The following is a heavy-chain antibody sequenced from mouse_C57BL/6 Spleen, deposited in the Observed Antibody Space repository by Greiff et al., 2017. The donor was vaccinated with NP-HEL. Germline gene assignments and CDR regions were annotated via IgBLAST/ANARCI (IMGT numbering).Heavy chain of an antibody. V-gene: IGHV1-55*01. Sequence: QVQLQQPGAELVKPGASVKMSCKASGYTFTSYWITWVKQRPGQGLEWIGDIYPGSGSTNYNEKFKSKATLTVDTSSSTAYMQLSSLTSEDSAVYYCARGGTTVVDPHWFAYWGQGTLVTVSA. D-gene: IGHD1-1*01. CDR1: GYTFTSYW. CDR3: ARGGTTVVDPHWFAY. J-gene: IGHJ3*01. CDR2: IYPGSGST.